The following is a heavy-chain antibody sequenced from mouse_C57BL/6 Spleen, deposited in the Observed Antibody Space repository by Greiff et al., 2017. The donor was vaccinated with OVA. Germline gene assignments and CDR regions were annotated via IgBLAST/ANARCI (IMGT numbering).Heavy chain of an antibody. CDR2: IRNKANGYTT. J-gene: IGHJ4*01. CDR1: GFTFTDYY. V-gene: IGHV7-3*01. CDR3: ARSGLPYYAMDY. Sequence: EVQRVESGGGLEQPGGSLSLSCAASGFTFTDYYMSWVRQPPGKALEWLGFIRNKANGYTTEYSASVKGRFTISRDNSQSILYLQMNALRAEDSATYYCARSGLPYYAMDYWGQGTSVTVSS.